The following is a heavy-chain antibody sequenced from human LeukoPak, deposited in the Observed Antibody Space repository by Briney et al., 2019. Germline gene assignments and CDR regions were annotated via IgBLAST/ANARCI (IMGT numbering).Heavy chain of an antibody. Sequence: GGSLRLSCAASGFTFISHDMNWIRQAPGKVLEWVSYISGSGRTIYYADSVKGRFTISRDNAKNSLYLQMNSLRVEDTAVYYCARDKGGYNEVDYWGQGTLVTVSS. D-gene: IGHD5-24*01. CDR1: GFTFISHD. V-gene: IGHV3-48*01. J-gene: IGHJ4*02. CDR2: ISGSGRTI. CDR3: ARDKGGYNEVDY.